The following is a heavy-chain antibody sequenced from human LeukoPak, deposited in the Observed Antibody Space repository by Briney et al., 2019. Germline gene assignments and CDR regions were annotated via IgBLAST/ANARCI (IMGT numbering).Heavy chain of an antibody. J-gene: IGHJ4*02. Sequence: GGSLRLSCAASGFTFSSYAMTWVRQAPGKGLEWVSGISGSGSSINYADSVKGRFTISRDNSKNTLYLQMNSLRAEDTAVYYCAKDRVCSGGSCYFDYWGQGTLVTVSS. V-gene: IGHV3-23*01. D-gene: IGHD2-15*01. CDR3: AKDRVCSGGSCYFDY. CDR1: GFTFSSYA. CDR2: ISGSGSSI.